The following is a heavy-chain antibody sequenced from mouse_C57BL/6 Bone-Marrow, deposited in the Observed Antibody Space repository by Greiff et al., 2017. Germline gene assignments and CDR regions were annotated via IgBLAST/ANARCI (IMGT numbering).Heavy chain of an antibody. J-gene: IGHJ1*03. D-gene: IGHD1-1*01. Sequence: VQLQQSGAELVRPGASVKLSCTASGFNIKDYYMHWVKQRPEQGLEWIGRIDPEDGDTEYAPKFQGKATMTADTSSHTAYLQLSSRTSEDTAVYYCTASTLLLLRSRWYFDVWGTGTTVTVSS. CDR3: TASTLLLLRSRWYFDV. CDR2: IDPEDGDT. CDR1: GFNIKDYY. V-gene: IGHV14-1*01.